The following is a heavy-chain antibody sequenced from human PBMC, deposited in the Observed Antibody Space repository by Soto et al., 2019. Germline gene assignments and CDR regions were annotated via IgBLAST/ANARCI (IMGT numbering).Heavy chain of an antibody. Sequence: VQLVESGGGLVHPGGSLGLSCAASGFTFSDYWMNWVRQTPGKRLEWVASIKYDGREKNYVDSVKGRFTISRDNAKNSVYLQMVSLRAEDTAVYYCARDGVAPGLYFDHWGQGTPVTVSS. D-gene: IGHD6-13*01. CDR1: GFTFSDYW. CDR3: ARDGVAPGLYFDH. V-gene: IGHV3-7*05. J-gene: IGHJ4*02. CDR2: IKYDGREK.